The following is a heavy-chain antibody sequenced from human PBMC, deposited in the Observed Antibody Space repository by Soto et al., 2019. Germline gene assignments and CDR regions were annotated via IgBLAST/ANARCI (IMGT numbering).Heavy chain of an antibody. D-gene: IGHD5-18*01. CDR3: AKLGGGYIFGPYLDY. V-gene: IGHV1-3*04. Sequence: GASVKVSCKTSGYTFTLYTIHWVRQAPGQRLEWMGWINTGNGNTKYSQRVQGRVTMSRETSASTAYMELSSLTSEETAVYYCAKLGGGYIFGPYLDYWGQGTLVTVSS. CDR1: GYTFTLYT. CDR2: INTGNGNT. J-gene: IGHJ4*02.